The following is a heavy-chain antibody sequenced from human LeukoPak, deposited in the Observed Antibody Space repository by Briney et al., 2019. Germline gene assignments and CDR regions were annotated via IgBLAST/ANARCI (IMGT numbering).Heavy chain of an antibody. V-gene: IGHV1-69*13. D-gene: IGHD4-11*01. CDR3: ARAGLTTVTTDDYYGMDV. CDR2: IIPIFGTA. CDR1: GGTFSSYA. Sequence: GASVKVSCKASGGTFSSYAISWVRQAPGQGLEWMGGIIPIFGTANYAQKFQGRVTITADESTSTAYMELSSLRSEDTAVYYCARAGLTTVTTDDYYGMDVWGQGTTVTVSS. J-gene: IGHJ6*02.